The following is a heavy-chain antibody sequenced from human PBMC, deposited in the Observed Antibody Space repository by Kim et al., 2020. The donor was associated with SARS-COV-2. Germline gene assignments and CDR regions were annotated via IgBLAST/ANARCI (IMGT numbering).Heavy chain of an antibody. CDR2: ISTTSAFL. CDR1: GFNFNRYS. Sequence: GGSLRLSCFASGFNFNRYSMNWVRQAPGKALEWVSGISTTSAFLYYADSVKGRFTISRDNTKQSLYLQMDSLRADDTAIYYCARDYVECAGGSCYYDSWGQGTLGTVSS. CDR3: ARDYVECAGGSCYYDS. D-gene: IGHD2-15*01. J-gene: IGHJ4*02. V-gene: IGHV3-21*01.